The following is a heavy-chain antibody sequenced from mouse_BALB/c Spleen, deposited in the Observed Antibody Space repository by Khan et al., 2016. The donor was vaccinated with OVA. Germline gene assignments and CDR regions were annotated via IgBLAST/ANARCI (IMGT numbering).Heavy chain of an antibody. V-gene: IGHV5-9-3*01. J-gene: IGHJ3*01. D-gene: IGHD2-1*01. CDR3: ARSAYGNFAY. CDR1: GFTFSTYA. CDR2: ISSDGDYT. Sequence: DVKLVESGGGLVKPGGSLKLSCAASGFTFSTYAMSWVRQTPEKRLEWVATISSDGDYTYFPDNVTGRFTISRDNAKNTLCLQMTSLRSEDTAKYYCARSAYGNFAYWGQGTLVTVSA.